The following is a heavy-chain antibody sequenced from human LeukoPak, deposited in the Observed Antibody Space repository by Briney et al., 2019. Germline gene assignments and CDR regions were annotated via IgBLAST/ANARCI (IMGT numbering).Heavy chain of an antibody. CDR2: IYYSGNT. CDR3: ARVGYNGAFDI. Sequence: PSETLSLTCTVSGXSISSYYWSWIRQPPGKGLEWIGYIYYSGNTIYNPSLKSRVTISVDTSKNQFSLKLSSVTAADTAVYYCARVGYNGAFDIWGQETMVTVSS. CDR1: GXSISSYY. V-gene: IGHV4-59*01. J-gene: IGHJ3*02. D-gene: IGHD5-24*01.